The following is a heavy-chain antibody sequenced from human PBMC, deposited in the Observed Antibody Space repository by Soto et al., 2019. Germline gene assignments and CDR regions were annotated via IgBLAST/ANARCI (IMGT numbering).Heavy chain of an antibody. Sequence: QVQLQESGPGLVKPSQTLSLTCNVSGVSITSGDYYWNWIRQPPGKGLEWIGYIHYSGNTYYNPSIKSRLTISVDTSKIQFSLRLTSVTAADTAVYYGDREDTMVRGMLPWGQGNRVTVSS. D-gene: IGHD3-10*01. CDR3: DREDTMVRGMLP. V-gene: IGHV4-30-4*01. CDR1: GVSITSGDYY. J-gene: IGHJ4*02. CDR2: IHYSGNT.